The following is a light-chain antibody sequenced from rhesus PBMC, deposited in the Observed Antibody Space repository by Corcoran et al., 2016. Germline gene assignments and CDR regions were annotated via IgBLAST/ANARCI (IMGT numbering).Light chain of an antibody. CDR2: GAY. Sequence: EIVMTQSPATLSLSPGERATLSCRASQSVSSTVAWYQQKPEQAPRLLIYGAYSRATGIPDRFSGSGSGTDFTLPISILEPEDFAVYYCQQYSNWPPFGGGTKVEIK. J-gene: IGKJ4*01. CDR3: QQYSNWPP. CDR1: QSVSST. V-gene: IGKV3S9*01.